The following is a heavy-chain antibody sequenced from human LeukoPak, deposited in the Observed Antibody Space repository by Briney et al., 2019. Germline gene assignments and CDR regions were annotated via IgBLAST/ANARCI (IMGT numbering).Heavy chain of an antibody. CDR3: ARGGPWYYDSSGYYSFDS. D-gene: IGHD3-22*01. Sequence: GASVKVSCKASGYTFTTYGITWVRQAPGQGLEWMGWISAYNGNTNYAQKLQGRVTMTTDTSTSTAYMELRSLRSDDTAVYYCARGGPWYYDSSGYYSFDSWGQGTLVTVSS. V-gene: IGHV1-18*01. CDR2: ISAYNGNT. J-gene: IGHJ4*02. CDR1: GYTFTTYG.